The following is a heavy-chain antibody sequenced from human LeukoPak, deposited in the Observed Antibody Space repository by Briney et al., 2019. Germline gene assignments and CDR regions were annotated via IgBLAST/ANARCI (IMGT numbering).Heavy chain of an antibody. J-gene: IGHJ4*02. CDR1: GFTYSTYW. CDR3: AGLGWSGRTHYSYFYF. Sequence: GGTLRLSCAASGFTYSTYWMSWVRHAPGQGQEWVANINEFECDEKYVDSVKGRCTNSRDNAKESLFLEMNILRVEDTGVYHCAGLGWSGRTHYSYFYFWGQGVLVTVSS. D-gene: IGHD3-3*01. CDR2: INEFECDE. V-gene: IGHV3-7*05.